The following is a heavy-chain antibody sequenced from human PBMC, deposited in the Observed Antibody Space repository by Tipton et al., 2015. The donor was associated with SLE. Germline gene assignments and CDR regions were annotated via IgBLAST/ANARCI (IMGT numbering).Heavy chain of an antibody. Sequence: TLSLTCAVSGGTISSSNWRSWIRQPAGKGLEWIARIYTSGSTNYNPSLKSRVTISVDRSKNQFSLKLSTVTAADTAVYYCARGGPGIIAAAWGYWCQGTLVTVSS. D-gene: IGHD6-13*01. J-gene: IGHJ4*02. CDR3: ARGGPGIIAAAWGY. CDR2: IYTSGST. V-gene: IGHV4-61*02. CDR1: GGTISSSNW.